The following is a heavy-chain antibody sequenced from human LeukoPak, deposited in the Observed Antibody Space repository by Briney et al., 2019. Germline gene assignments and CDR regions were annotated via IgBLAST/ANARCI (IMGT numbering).Heavy chain of an antibody. CDR2: ISSSRSTI. Sequence: GGSLRLSCAASGFAFSNYSMNWVRQARGKGLEWISYISSSRSTIYYADSVKGRFTISRDNAKNSLYLRMNSLRAEDTAVYYCATQKYRGCSYFRGQGTLVTVSS. V-gene: IGHV3-48*04. CDR1: GFAFSNYS. D-gene: IGHD2-15*01. CDR3: ATQKYRGCSYF. J-gene: IGHJ4*02.